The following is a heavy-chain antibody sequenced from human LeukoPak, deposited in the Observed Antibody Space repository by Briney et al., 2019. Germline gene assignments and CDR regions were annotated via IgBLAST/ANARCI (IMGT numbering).Heavy chain of an antibody. V-gene: IGHV4-34*01. J-gene: IGHJ4*02. CDR1: GGSFSGYY. CDR3: ARAGYSYATGYQFDY. Sequence: SETLSLTCAVYGGSFSGYYWSWIRQPPGKGLEWIGEINHSGSTNYNPSLKSRVTISVDTSKNQFSLKLSSVTAADAAVYYCARAGYSYATGYQFDYWGQGALVTVSS. CDR2: INHSGST. D-gene: IGHD5-18*01.